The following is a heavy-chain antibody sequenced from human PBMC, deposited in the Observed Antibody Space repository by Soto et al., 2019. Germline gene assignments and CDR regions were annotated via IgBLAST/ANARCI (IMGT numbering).Heavy chain of an antibody. CDR1: GYSLSTYW. V-gene: IGHV5-51*01. Sequence: PGESLKISCKASGYSLSTYWIGWVRQIPGKGLEWMGIIWPCDSDTRYSPSCQGQVTISAEKSISATFLQWANLTASDTAIYYCARLQAPGSGGGSEYWGKENLVSGSS. CDR2: IWPCDSDT. D-gene: IGHD3-16*01. J-gene: IGHJ4*02. CDR3: ARLQAPGSGGGSEY.